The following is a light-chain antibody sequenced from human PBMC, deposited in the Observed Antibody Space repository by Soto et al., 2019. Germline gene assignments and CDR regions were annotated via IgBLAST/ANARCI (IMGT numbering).Light chain of an antibody. V-gene: IGKV3-20*01. J-gene: IGKJ5*01. CDR3: QQYGSSHT. CDR2: GAS. Sequence: EVVLTQSPATLSLSPGERATLSCRASQTITSDYLAWYKQKPGQAPRLLIYGASSRATGIPARFSGSGSGTDFTLTISSLEPEDFAVYYCQQYGSSHTFGQGTRLEIK. CDR1: QTITSDY.